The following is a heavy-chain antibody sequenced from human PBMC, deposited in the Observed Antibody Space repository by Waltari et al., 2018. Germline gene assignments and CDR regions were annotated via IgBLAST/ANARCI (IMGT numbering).Heavy chain of an antibody. CDR1: FSSHW. CDR2: ISSDGRAT. Sequence: FSSHWWHGVRQGPGKGVVGGSRISSDGRATNYADSVKGRFTISRDNAKNTLYLQMNSLRVDDSAVYYCARGISTSWWGQGTLVTVSS. CDR3: ARGISTSW. V-gene: IGHV3-74*01. J-gene: IGHJ4*02.